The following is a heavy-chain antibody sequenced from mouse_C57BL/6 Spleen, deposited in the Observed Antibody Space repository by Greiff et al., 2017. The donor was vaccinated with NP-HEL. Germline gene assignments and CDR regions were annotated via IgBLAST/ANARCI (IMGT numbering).Heavy chain of an antibody. CDR2: IDPNSGGT. CDR1: GYTFTSYW. J-gene: IGHJ4*01. D-gene: IGHD1-1*01. Sequence: VQLQQPGAELVKPGASVTLSCKASGYTFTSYWMHWVKQRPGRGLEWIGRIDPNSGGTKYNAQFKSQATLTVDKPSSTAYLKLIRLPSEDSAISYCVLAHYYGSGAYWGQGTSVTVSS. CDR3: VLAHYYGSGAY. V-gene: IGHV1-72*01.